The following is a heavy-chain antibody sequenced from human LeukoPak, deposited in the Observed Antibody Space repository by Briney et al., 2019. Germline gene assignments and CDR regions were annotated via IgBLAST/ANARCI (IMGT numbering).Heavy chain of an antibody. J-gene: IGHJ4*02. D-gene: IGHD3-22*01. CDR1: GFTVSSNY. Sequence: PGGSLRPSCAASGFTVSSNYMSWVRQAPGKGLEWVSVIYSGGSTYYADSVKGRFTISRDNSKNTLYLQMNGLRAEDTAVYYCARDYYDSSGAGSLWGQGTLVTVSS. CDR2: IYSGGST. CDR3: ARDYYDSSGAGSL. V-gene: IGHV3-66*02.